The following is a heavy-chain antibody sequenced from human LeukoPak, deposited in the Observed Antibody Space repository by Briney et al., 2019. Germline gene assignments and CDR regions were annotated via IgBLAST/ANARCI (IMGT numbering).Heavy chain of an antibody. CDR3: ARGHDSTNMDV. CDR1: GYTFTSYD. CDR2: MNPNSGNT. Sequence: ASVKVPCKASGYTFTSYDINRVRQATGQGLEWMGWMNPNSGNTGYAQKFQGRVTMTRNTSISTAYMELSSLRSEDTAVYYCARGHDSTNMDVWGKGTTVTVSS. V-gene: IGHV1-8*01. D-gene: IGHD3-22*01. J-gene: IGHJ6*03.